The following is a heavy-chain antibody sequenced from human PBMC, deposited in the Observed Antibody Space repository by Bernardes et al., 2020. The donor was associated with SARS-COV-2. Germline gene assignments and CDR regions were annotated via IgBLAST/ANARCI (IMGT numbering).Heavy chain of an antibody. CDR2: IGTDNGDT. CDR3: AKDYCDGDCDFFDY. V-gene: IGHV1-18*01. Sequence: ASVKVSCKASGYTFSNYGISWVRQAPGQGLEWMGWIGTDNGDTNYAQKFQGRVTMTTDTSTSTAYMELRSLKSDDTAIYYCAKDYCDGDCDFFDYWGQGTLVTVSS. D-gene: IGHD2-21*02. CDR1: GYTFSNYG. J-gene: IGHJ4*02.